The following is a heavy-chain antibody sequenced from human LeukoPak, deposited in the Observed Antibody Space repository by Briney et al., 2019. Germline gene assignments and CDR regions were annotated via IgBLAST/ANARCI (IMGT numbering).Heavy chain of an antibody. V-gene: IGHV1-69*13. CDR3: ARVKDYGGNSVGFDY. CDR1: GYTFTSYG. D-gene: IGHD4-23*01. J-gene: IGHJ4*02. CDR2: IIPIFGTA. Sequence: WASVKVSCKASGYTFTSYGISWVRQAPGQGLEWMGGIIPIFGTANYAQKFQGRVTITADESTSTAYMELSSLRSEDTAVYYCARVKDYGGNSVGFDYWGQGTLVTVSS.